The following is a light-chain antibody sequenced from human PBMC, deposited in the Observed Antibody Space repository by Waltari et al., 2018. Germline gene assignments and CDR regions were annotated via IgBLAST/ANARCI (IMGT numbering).Light chain of an antibody. V-gene: IGLV2-14*03. J-gene: IGLJ2*01. Sequence: QSALTPAASVSGSPGQSITISCTGSSSDVGGYNYVSWYQHHPGKAPKLIIYDVSNRPSGVSNRFSGSKSGNTASLTISGLQAEDEADYYCSSYISSSTLELFGGGTSLTVL. CDR1: SSDVGGYNY. CDR3: SSYISSSTLEL. CDR2: DVS.